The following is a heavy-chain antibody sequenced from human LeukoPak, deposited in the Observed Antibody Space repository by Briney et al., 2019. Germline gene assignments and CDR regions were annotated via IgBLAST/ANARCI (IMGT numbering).Heavy chain of an antibody. CDR1: GGSISSSSYY. J-gene: IGHJ3*02. D-gene: IGHD4-17*01. Sequence: TSETLSLTCTVSGGSISSSSYYWGWIRQPPGKGLEWIGSIYYSGSTYYNPSLKSRVTISVDTSKNQFSLKLSSVTAADTAVYYCARLRIDYGDYRYAFDIWGQGTMVTVSS. V-gene: IGHV4-39*01. CDR3: ARLRIDYGDYRYAFDI. CDR2: IYYSGST.